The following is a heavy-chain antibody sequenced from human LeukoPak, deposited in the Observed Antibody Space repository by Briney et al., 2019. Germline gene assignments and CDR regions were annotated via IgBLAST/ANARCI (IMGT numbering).Heavy chain of an antibody. Sequence: SETLSLTCTVSGGSISNYYWSWIRQPPGKGLEWVGYIYYSGSTRYNPSLNSRVTISLDTSKNQFSLKLSSVTAADTAVYYCARIGEDSSSAYWGQGTLVTVSS. CDR2: IYYSGST. CDR3: ARIGEDSSSAY. J-gene: IGHJ4*02. D-gene: IGHD6-6*01. V-gene: IGHV4-59*08. CDR1: GGSISNYY.